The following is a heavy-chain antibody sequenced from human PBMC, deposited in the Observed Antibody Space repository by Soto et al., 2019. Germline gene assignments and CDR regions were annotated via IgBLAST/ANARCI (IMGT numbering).Heavy chain of an antibody. J-gene: IGHJ5*02. CDR1: GGSFSGYY. V-gene: IGHV4-34*01. Sequence: SETLSLTCAVYGGSFSGYYWSWIRQPPGKGLEWIGEINHSGSTNYNPSLKSRVTISVDTSKNQFSLKLSSVTAADTAVYYCARGGSGYLWRRVDWFDPWGQGTLVTVSS. CDR2: INHSGST. CDR3: ARGGSGYLWRRVDWFDP. D-gene: IGHD5-12*01.